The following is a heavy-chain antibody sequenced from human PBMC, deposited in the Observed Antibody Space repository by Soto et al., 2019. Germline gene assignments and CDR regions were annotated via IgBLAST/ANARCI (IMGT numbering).Heavy chain of an antibody. Sequence: EVQLVESGGGLIQPGGSLRLSCAASGFIVSSNYMSWVRQAPGKGLEWVSVIYSGGNTYYADSVKGRFTISRDNSKNTLYLQMNSLRAEDTAVYYCARVLGGYSSYDGHWGQGTLVTVSS. CDR1: GFIVSSNY. V-gene: IGHV3-53*01. D-gene: IGHD5-12*01. CDR2: IYSGGNT. J-gene: IGHJ4*02. CDR3: ARVLGGYSSYDGH.